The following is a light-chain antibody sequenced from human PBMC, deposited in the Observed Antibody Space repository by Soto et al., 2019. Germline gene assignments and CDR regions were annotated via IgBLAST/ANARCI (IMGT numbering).Light chain of an antibody. V-gene: IGKV1-39*01. Sequence: DIQMTQSPSSLSASVGDRVTITCRASQSISSYLNWYQQKPGKAPKLLIYAASSLQSGVPSRFSGSGSGTEFTLTISRPQPEDFATYYCQQSYSTPRTFGQGTKVEIK. CDR1: QSISSY. CDR2: AAS. J-gene: IGKJ1*01. CDR3: QQSYSTPRT.